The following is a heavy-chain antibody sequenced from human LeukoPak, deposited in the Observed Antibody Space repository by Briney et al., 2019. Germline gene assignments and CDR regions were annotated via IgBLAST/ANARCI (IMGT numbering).Heavy chain of an antibody. V-gene: IGHV3-23*01. Sequence: GGSPRLSCAASGFTFSRYAMSWVGETPGKGLEGVSAISGSGGSTYYADSVKGRFTISRDNSKNTLYLQMNSLRAEDTAVYYCAKDAGTGTGKGLGFKYWGQGTLVTVSS. CDR2: ISGSGGST. D-gene: IGHD1-7*01. CDR1: GFTFSRYA. CDR3: AKDAGTGTGKGLGFKY. J-gene: IGHJ4*02.